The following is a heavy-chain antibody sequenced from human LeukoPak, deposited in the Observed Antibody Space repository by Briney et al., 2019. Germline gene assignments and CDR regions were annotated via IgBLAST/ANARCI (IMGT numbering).Heavy chain of an antibody. V-gene: IGHV1-18*01. Sequence: ASVKVSCKASGYTFTSYGISWVRQAPGQGLEWMGWISAYNGNTNYAQKLQGRVTMTTDTSTSTAYMELRSLRSDDTAVYYCARDRRYSYSSGSNSNWFDPWGQGTLVTVSS. D-gene: IGHD6-19*01. CDR2: ISAYNGNT. CDR3: ARDRRYSYSSGSNSNWFDP. CDR1: GYTFTSYG. J-gene: IGHJ5*02.